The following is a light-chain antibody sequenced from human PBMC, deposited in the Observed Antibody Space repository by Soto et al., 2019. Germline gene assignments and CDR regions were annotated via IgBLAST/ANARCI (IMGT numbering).Light chain of an antibody. V-gene: IGKV3-20*01. CDR1: QSVSSSN. CDR2: GAS. Sequence: EIVLTQSPGTLSLSPGERATLSCRASQSVSSSNLAWYQQKPGQPPRLLIYGASSRATGIPGRFSGSGSGTDFTLTISRLEPEDFAVYYCQQYNIWPRSFGGGTKVDIK. CDR3: QQYNIWPRS. J-gene: IGKJ4*01.